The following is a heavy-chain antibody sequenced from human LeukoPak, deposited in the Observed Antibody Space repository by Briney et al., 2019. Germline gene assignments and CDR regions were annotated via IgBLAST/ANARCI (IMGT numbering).Heavy chain of an antibody. CDR3: AKDGGLWVSAHWGDS. CDR2: ICANDGNT. D-gene: IGHD7-27*01. J-gene: IGHJ4*02. Sequence: GGSLRLSCAASGLTFRNYAMSWVRQAPGKGLEWVSVICANDGNTYYADAVKGRFTISRDNSKDTLYLQMDSLRAEDTAVYYCAKDGGLWVSAHWGDSWGRGTLVTVSS. CDR1: GLTFRNYA. V-gene: IGHV3-23*01.